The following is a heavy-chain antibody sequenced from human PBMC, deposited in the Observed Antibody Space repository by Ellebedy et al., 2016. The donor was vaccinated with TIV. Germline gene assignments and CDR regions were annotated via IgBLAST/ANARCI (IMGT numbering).Heavy chain of an antibody. V-gene: IGHV4-59*01. CDR2: IYYSGST. D-gene: IGHD6-13*01. CDR1: GGSISSYY. J-gene: IGHJ6*03. Sequence: GSLRLXCTVSGGSISSYYWSWIRQPPGKGLEWIGYIYYSGSTNYNPSLKSRVTISVDTSKNQFSLKLSSVTAADTAVYYCARSPRIAAAGVYYYYMDVWGKGTTVTVSS. CDR3: ARSPRIAAAGVYYYYMDV.